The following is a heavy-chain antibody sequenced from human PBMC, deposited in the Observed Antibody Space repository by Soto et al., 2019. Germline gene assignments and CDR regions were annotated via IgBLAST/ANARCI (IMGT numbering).Heavy chain of an antibody. J-gene: IGHJ5*02. CDR1: GYTFASYG. CDR2: ISAYNGNT. CDR3: AGNYDLGWFAP. Sequence: VASVKVSCKASGYTFASYGRSWVRQAPGQGLEWMGWISAYNGNTNYAQKLQGRVTMTTDTSTSTAYKELRSLRSDDTAVYYCAGNYDLGWFAPWGQGTPVTVSS. D-gene: IGHD3-3*01. V-gene: IGHV1-18*01.